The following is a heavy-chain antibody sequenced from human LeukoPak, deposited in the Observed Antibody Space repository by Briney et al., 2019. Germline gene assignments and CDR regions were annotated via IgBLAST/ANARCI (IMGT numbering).Heavy chain of an antibody. CDR3: ARRIWGASTTTAPYYFDY. J-gene: IGHJ4*02. Sequence: ASVKVSCKASGYTFTNSDISWVRLAPGQGLEWMGWISTYNGKTNYAQKFQGRVTMSTDTSTSTAYMELRSLRSDDTAVYYCARRIWGASTTTAPYYFDYWGQGTLVTVSS. D-gene: IGHD1-26*01. CDR2: ISTYNGKT. V-gene: IGHV1-18*01. CDR1: GYTFTNSD.